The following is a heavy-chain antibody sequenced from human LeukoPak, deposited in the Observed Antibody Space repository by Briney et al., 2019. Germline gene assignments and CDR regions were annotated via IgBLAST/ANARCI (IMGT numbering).Heavy chain of an antibody. Sequence: SETLSLTCTVSGDSISGYYWAWIRQPPGKGLEWIGYIYYSGSTNYNPSLKSRVTISLDTSKNQFSLKLNSVTAADTAVYYCASQGLGYCTGGSCPWFDYWGQGTLVTVSS. J-gene: IGHJ4*01. CDR1: GDSISGYY. D-gene: IGHD2-15*01. CDR3: ASQGLGYCTGGSCPWFDY. V-gene: IGHV4-59*01. CDR2: IYYSGST.